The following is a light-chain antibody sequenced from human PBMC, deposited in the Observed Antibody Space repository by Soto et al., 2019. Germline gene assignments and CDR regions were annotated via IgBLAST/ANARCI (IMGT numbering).Light chain of an antibody. V-gene: IGKV3-15*01. J-gene: IGKJ4*01. CDR1: QSISSN. CDR2: GAS. CDR3: QHYNNGPQLT. Sequence: EIVMTQSPATLAVYPGGRVTLSCRASQSISSNLAWYQQKPGQTPRLLIYGASTRATGIPARFSGSGSGTDFTLTISTLQSEDFAVYYCQHYNNGPQLTFGGGTKVEIK.